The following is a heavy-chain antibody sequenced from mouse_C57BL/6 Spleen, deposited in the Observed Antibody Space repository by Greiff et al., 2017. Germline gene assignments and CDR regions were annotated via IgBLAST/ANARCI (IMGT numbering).Heavy chain of an antibody. CDR2: IYPGDGDT. V-gene: IGHV1-82*01. D-gene: IGHD3-2*02. Sequence: QVQLQQSGPELVKPGASVKISCKASGYAFSSSWMNWVKQRPGKGLEWNGRIYPGDGDTNYNGKFKGKATLTADNSSSTAYMQLSSLTSEDSAVYCCARRSGDDAMDYWGQGTSVTVSS. CDR3: ARRSGDDAMDY. J-gene: IGHJ4*01. CDR1: GYAFSSSW.